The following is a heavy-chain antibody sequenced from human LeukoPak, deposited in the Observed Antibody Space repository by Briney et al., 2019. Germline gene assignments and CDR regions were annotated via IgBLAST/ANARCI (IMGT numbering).Heavy chain of an antibody. CDR2: FHNSGTS. D-gene: IGHD3-16*01. V-gene: IGHV4-59*01. Sequence: SEALSLTCTVSDDSISDYYRGWIRQPPGKGLEWIGYFHNSGTSTYNPSLKSRVTISADTSKNQFSLKLNSLTTADTAVYYCTRGAGWLIDYWGQGILVTVSS. CDR3: TRGAGWLIDY. J-gene: IGHJ4*02. CDR1: DDSISDYY.